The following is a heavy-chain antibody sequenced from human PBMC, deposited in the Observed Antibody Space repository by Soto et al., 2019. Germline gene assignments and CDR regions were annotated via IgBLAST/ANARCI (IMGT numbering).Heavy chain of an antibody. V-gene: IGHV4-30-4*01. CDR2: IYYRGGT. D-gene: IGHD3-22*01. J-gene: IGHJ1*01. Sequence: QVQLQESGPGLVKPAQTLSLTCTVSGGSISGDNYYWSWIRQSPGKGLEWMGYIYYRGGTYYNPSLYSRGAISLDTSKNLFSLKLRFVTAADTAVYYCATGSSADRGRYFYHWGQGTLVTVSS. CDR3: ATGSSADRGRYFYH. CDR1: GGSISGDNYY.